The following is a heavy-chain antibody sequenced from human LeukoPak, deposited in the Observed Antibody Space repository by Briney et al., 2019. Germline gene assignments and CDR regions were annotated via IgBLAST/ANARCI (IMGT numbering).Heavy chain of an antibody. CDR3: VRTPFHFETTGSYYHFDF. D-gene: IGHD3-22*01. CDR1: GFIFGDYE. CDR2: ISYDGNDK. J-gene: IGHJ4*02. V-gene: IGHV3-30*03. Sequence: GGSLRLSCSTSGFIFGDYEMHWVRQAPGKGLEWVASISYDGNDKHYVDSVKGRFTISRDNSKNTLFLQMISLRPEDTSVYYCVRTPFHFETTGSYYHFDFWGQGTRVTVSS.